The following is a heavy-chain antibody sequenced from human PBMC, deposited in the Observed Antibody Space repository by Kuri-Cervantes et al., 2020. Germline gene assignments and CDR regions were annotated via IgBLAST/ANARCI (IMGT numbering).Heavy chain of an antibody. CDR1: GFTFSSYD. V-gene: IGHV3-13*01. D-gene: IGHD3-9*01. J-gene: IGHJ6*02. Sequence: GESLKISCAASGFTFSSYDMHWVRQATGKGLEWVSAIGTAGDTYYPGSVKGRFTISRDNSKNTLYLQMNSLRAEDTAVYYCARDSILDSGEPVGYYYYGMDVWGQGTTVTVSS. CDR2: IGTAGDT. CDR3: ARDSILDSGEPVGYYYYGMDV.